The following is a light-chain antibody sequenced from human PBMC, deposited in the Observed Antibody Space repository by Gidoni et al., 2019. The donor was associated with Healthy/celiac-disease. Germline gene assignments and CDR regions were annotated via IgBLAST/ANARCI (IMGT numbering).Light chain of an antibody. Sequence: EIVMTQSPATLSVSPGERATLSGRASQSVSSNLAWYQQKPGQAPRLLIYGASTRATGIPARFSGSGSGTEFTLTISSLQSEDFAVYYCQQYNNWPPDTFGQGTKLEIK. V-gene: IGKV3-15*01. J-gene: IGKJ2*01. CDR2: GAS. CDR1: QSVSSN. CDR3: QQYNNWPPDT.